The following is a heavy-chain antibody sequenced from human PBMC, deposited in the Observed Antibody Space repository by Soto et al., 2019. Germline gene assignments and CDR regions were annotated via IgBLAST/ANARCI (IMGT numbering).Heavy chain of an antibody. CDR2: ISSSSSYI. D-gene: IGHD6-13*01. CDR1: GFTFSSYS. CDR3: ARDFDGEAAALDP. V-gene: IGHV3-21*01. J-gene: IGHJ5*02. Sequence: PGGSLRLSCAASGFTFSSYSMNWVRQAPGKGLEWVSSISSSSSYIYYADSVKGRFTISRDNAKNSLYLQMNSLRAEDTAVYYCARDFDGEAAALDPWGQGTLVTVSS.